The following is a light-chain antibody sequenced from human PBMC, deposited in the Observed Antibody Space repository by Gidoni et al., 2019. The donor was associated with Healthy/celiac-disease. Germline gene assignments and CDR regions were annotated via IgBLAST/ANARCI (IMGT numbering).Light chain of an antibody. V-gene: IGKV1-5*03. CDR1: QSISSW. CDR2: KAS. J-gene: IGKJ1*01. Sequence: DIQMTQYPSTLSASVGDRVTITCRASQSISSWLVWYQQKPGKAPKLLIYKASSLESGVPSRFSGSGSGTEFTLTISSLQPDDFATYYCQQYNSYPWTFGQXTKVEIK. CDR3: QQYNSYPWT.